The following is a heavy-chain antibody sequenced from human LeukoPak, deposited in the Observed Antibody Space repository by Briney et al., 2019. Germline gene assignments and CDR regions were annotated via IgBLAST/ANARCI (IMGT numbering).Heavy chain of an antibody. CDR2: IYYSGST. J-gene: IGHJ3*02. Sequence: SETLSLTCTVSGGFISSNYWSWIRQPPGKGLEWIGYIYYSGSTSYSPSLKSRVTISLDTSKNQFSLKLTSVTAVDTAVYYCARYVSGSPGAFDIWGQGTMVTVSS. V-gene: IGHV4-59*08. D-gene: IGHD3-10*01. CDR1: GGFISSNY. CDR3: ARYVSGSPGAFDI.